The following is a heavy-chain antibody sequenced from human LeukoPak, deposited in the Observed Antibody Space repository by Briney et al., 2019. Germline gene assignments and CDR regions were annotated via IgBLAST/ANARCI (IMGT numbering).Heavy chain of an antibody. V-gene: IGHV1-69*13. CDR3: ARGSGWTGWFDP. D-gene: IGHD3/OR15-3a*01. J-gene: IGHJ5*02. Sequence: SVKVSCKASGGTFSSYAISWVRQAPGQGLEWMGGIIPIFGTANYAQKFQGRVTITADESTSSAYMELSSLRSEDTAVYYCARGSGWTGWFDPWGQGTLVTVSS. CDR1: GGTFSSYA. CDR2: IIPIFGTA.